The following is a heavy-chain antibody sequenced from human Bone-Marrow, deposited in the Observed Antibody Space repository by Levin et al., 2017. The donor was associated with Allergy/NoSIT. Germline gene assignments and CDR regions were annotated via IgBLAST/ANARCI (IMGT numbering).Heavy chain of an antibody. Sequence: ESLKISCTVSGGSISSYYWSWIRQPPGKGLEWIGYIYYSGSTNYNPSLKSRVTISVDTSKNQFSLKLSSVTAADTAVYYCARDAEGGWYTFFDYWGQGTLVTVSS. V-gene: IGHV4-59*01. CDR3: ARDAEGGWYTFFDY. D-gene: IGHD6-19*01. J-gene: IGHJ4*02. CDR2: IYYSGST. CDR1: GGSISSYY.